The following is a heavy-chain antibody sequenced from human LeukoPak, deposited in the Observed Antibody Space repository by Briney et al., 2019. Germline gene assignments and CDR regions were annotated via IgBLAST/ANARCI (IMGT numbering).Heavy chain of an antibody. D-gene: IGHD5-12*01. CDR2: ISRSSSST. V-gene: IGHV3-21*01. CDR1: GFSFSSYS. CDR3: VRDGYVDPEVDY. J-gene: IGHJ4*02. Sequence: GGSLRLSCAASGFSFSSYSMNWVRQTPGKGLEWVSSISRSSSSTFYADSVKGRFTISRDNAKNSLYLQMNSLRAEDTAVYYCVRDGYVDPEVDYWGQGTLVTVSS.